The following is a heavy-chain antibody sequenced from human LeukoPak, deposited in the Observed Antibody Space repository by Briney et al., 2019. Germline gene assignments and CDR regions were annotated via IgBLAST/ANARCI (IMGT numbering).Heavy chain of an antibody. D-gene: IGHD2-2*01. CDR1: GGTFSSYA. J-gene: IGHJ5*02. CDR2: IIPIFGTA. V-gene: IGHV1-69*13. CDR3: ARGVVPAAQET. Sequence: SVKVSCKASGGTFSSYAISWVRQAPGQGLEWMGGIIPIFGTANYAQKFQGRVTITADEPTSSAYMELSSLRSEDTAVYYCARGVVPAAQETWGQGTLVTVSS.